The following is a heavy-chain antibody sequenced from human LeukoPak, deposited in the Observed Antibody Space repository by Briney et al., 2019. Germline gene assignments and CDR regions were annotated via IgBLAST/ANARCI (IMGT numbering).Heavy chain of an antibody. D-gene: IGHD3-22*01. CDR3: AREQTGRYYDSSGYNY. CDR2: ISYDGSNK. Sequence: GGSLRLSCAASRFTFSSYAMHWVRQAPGKGLEWVAVISYDGSNKYYADSVKGRFTISRDNSKNTLYLQMNSLRAEDTAVYYCAREQTGRYYDSSGYNYWGQGTLVTVSS. V-gene: IGHV3-30*04. CDR1: RFTFSSYA. J-gene: IGHJ4*02.